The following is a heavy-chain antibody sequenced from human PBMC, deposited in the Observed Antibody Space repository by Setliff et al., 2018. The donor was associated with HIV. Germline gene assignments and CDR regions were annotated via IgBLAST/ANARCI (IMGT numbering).Heavy chain of an antibody. V-gene: IGHV3-20*04. J-gene: IGHJ3*02. Sequence: AGGSLRLSCAVSGFTFDDYGMSWVRQAPGKGLEWVSGINWNGGSTGYADSVKGRFTISRDNARNSLYLQMNSLRAEDTALYYCARATVLRYFDWFSRPGANAFDIWGQGTMVTVSS. CDR2: INWNGGST. D-gene: IGHD3-9*01. CDR1: GFTFDDYG. CDR3: ARATVLRYFDWFSRPGANAFDI.